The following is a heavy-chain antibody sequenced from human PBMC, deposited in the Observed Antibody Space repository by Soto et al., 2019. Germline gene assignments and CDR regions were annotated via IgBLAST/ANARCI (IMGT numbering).Heavy chain of an antibody. CDR2: ISSSSSTI. J-gene: IGHJ3*02. CDR1: GFTFSSYS. D-gene: IGHD3-9*01. CDR3: ARDTQPYDTNDAFDI. Sequence: GGSLRLSCAASGFTFSSYSMNWVRQAPGKGLEWVSYISSSSSTIYYADSVKGRFTISRDNAKNSLYLQMNSLRAEDTAVYYCARDTQPYDTNDAFDIWGQGTMVTVSS. V-gene: IGHV3-48*04.